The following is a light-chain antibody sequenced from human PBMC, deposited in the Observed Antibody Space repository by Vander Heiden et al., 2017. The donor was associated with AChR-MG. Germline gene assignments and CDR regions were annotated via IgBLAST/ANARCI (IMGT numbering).Light chain of an antibody. CDR1: QTISPW. V-gene: IGKV1-5*03. CDR2: KTS. CDR3: QHDSLYWT. J-gene: IGKJ1*01. Sequence: DIQMTQSPSTLSASVGDTVTITCRASQTISPWLAWYQQKPGKAPKLLIFKTSRLQNGVPSRFSGRGSGTEFTLTISSLEPDDFANYYCQHDSLYWTFGQRTKVEIK.